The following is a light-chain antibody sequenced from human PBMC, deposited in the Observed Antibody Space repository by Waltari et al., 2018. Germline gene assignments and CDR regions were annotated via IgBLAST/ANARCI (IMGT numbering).Light chain of an antibody. CDR1: PSDVGRYNR. CDR3: SSYTSSITYV. Sequence: QSALTQPPSVSGSPGQSVTISCTGTPSDVGRYNRVPWYQQAPGTAPKLLISEVSNRPSGVPDRFSGSKSDNTASLTISGLQAEDEADYYCSSYTSSITYVFGTGTKVTVL. CDR2: EVS. V-gene: IGLV2-18*02. J-gene: IGLJ1*01.